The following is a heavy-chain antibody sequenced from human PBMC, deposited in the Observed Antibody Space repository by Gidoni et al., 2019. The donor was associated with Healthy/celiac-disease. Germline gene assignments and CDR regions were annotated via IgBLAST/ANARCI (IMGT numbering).Heavy chain of an antibody. Sequence: QVQLVESGGGVVQPGRSLSLSCAASGFTFSSYAMHWVRQAPGKGLEWVAVISYDGSNKYYADSVKGRFTISRDNSKNTLYLQMNSLRAEDTAVYYCARVGRDKSVIGAGVDYWGQGTLVTVSS. CDR1: GFTFSSYA. V-gene: IGHV3-30*01. D-gene: IGHD2-21*01. CDR2: ISYDGSNK. J-gene: IGHJ4*02. CDR3: ARVGRDKSVIGAGVDY.